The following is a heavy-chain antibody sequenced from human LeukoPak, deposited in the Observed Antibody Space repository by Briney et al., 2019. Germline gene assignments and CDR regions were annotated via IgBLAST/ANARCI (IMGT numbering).Heavy chain of an antibody. J-gene: IGHJ4*02. CDR2: IYSGGST. Sequence: GGSLRLSCAASGFTFSDYYMSWIRQAPGKGLEWVSVIYSGGSTYYADSVKGRFTISRDNSKNTLYLQMNSLRAEDTAVYYCASKTGYYYVLEVWGQGTLVTVSS. D-gene: IGHD3-9*01. CDR3: ASKTGYYYVLEV. V-gene: IGHV3-66*01. CDR1: GFTFSDYY.